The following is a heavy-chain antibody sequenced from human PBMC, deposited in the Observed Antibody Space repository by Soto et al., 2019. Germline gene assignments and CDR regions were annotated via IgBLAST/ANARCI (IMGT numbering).Heavy chain of an antibody. CDR2: IIPIFGTA. J-gene: IGHJ4*02. V-gene: IGHV1-69*13. Sequence: ASVKVSCKASGGTFSSYAISWVRQAPGQGLEWMGGIIPIFGTANYAQKFQGRVTITADESTSTAYMELSSLRSEDTAVYYCARARLYSSGWYSEPFDYWGQGTLVTVSS. CDR1: GGTFSSYA. CDR3: ARARLYSSGWYSEPFDY. D-gene: IGHD6-19*01.